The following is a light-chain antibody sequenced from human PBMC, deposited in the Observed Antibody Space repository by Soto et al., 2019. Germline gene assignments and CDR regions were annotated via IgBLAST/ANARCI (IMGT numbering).Light chain of an antibody. CDR1: QSISSY. Sequence: DIQMTQSPSPLSASVADRVTITCRASQSISSYLNWYQQKPGKAPKLLIYAASSLQSGVPSRFSGSGSGTDFTLTISSLQPEDFATYYCQQSYSTITFGQGTRLEI. J-gene: IGKJ5*01. CDR2: AAS. CDR3: QQSYSTIT. V-gene: IGKV1-39*01.